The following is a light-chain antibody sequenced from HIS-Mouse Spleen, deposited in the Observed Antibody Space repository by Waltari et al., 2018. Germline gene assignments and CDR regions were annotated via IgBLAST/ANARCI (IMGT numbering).Light chain of an antibody. CDR1: ALPKQY. J-gene: IGLJ2*01. CDR2: KDS. Sequence: SYELTQPPSVSVSPGQTARITCSGDALPKQYAYWYQQKPGQAPVLVIYKDSERPSGIPERFSGSSSGTMATLTISGAQVEDEADYYCYSTDSSGNHVVFGGGTKLTVL. V-gene: IGLV3-10*01. CDR3: YSTDSSGNHVV.